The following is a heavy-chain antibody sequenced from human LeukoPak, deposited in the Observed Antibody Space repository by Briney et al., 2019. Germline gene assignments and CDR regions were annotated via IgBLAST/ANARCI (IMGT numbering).Heavy chain of an antibody. CDR3: ARIYDFWSGYYFFDY. V-gene: IGHV1-18*01. Sequence: ASVKVSCKASGYTFTSYGISWVRQAPGQGLEWMGWISAYNGNTNYAQKLQGRVTMTTDTSTSTAYMELRSPRSDDTAVYYCARIYDFWSGYYFFDYWGQGTLVTVSS. CDR2: ISAYNGNT. CDR1: GYTFTSYG. J-gene: IGHJ4*02. D-gene: IGHD3-3*01.